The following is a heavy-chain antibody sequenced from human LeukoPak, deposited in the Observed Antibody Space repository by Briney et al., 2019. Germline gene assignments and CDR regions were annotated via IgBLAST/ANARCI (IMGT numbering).Heavy chain of an antibody. CDR2: TYYRSKWYN. Sequence: SQTLSLTCAISGDSVSSNSIAWNWIRQSPSRGLEWLERTYYRSKWYNDYAISVKSRITINPDTSKNQFSLQLNSVTPEDTAVYYCARSVPRSNWSGEFDYWGQGTLVTVSS. D-gene: IGHD6-13*01. CDR3: ARSVPRSNWSGEFDY. CDR1: GDSVSSNSIA. V-gene: IGHV6-1*01. J-gene: IGHJ4*02.